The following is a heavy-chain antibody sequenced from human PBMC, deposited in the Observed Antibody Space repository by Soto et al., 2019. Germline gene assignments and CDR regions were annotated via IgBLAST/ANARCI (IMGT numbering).Heavy chain of an antibody. J-gene: IGHJ4*02. V-gene: IGHV3-30-3*01. CDR3: ASEAPNDY. CDR2: ISYDGSNK. Sequence: GGSLRLSCAASGFTFSSYAMHWVRQAPGKGLEWVAVISYDGSNKYYADSVKGRFTISRDNSKNTLYLQMNSLRAEDTAVYYCASEAPNDYWGQGTLVTVSS. CDR1: GFTFSSYA.